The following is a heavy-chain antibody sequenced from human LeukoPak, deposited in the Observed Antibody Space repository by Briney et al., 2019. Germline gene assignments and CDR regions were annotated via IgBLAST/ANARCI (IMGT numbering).Heavy chain of an antibody. V-gene: IGHV1-2*06. CDR1: GYTFTGYY. CDR3: ATFGVVIQNFDY. J-gene: IGHJ4*02. D-gene: IGHD3-3*01. CDR2: INPNSGGT. Sequence: GAAVKVSCKASGYTFTGYYMHWVRQAPGQGLEWMGRINPNSGGTNYAQKFQGRVTMTRDTSISTAYMELSRLRSDDTAVYYCATFGVVIQNFDYWGQGTLVTVSS.